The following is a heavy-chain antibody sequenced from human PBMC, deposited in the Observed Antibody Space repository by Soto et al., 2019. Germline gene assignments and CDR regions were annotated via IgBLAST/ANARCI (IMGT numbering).Heavy chain of an antibody. CDR2: IYYSGST. J-gene: IGHJ6*02. CDR3: ARDRPYLGAGARPYGMDV. V-gene: IGHV4-31*03. CDR1: GGSISSGGYY. D-gene: IGHD6-19*01. Sequence: SETLSLTCTVSGGSISSGGYYWSWIRQHPGKGLEWIGYIYYSGSTYYNPSLKSRVTISVDTSKNQFSLKLSSVTAADTAVHYCARDRPYLGAGARPYGMDVWGQGTTVTVSS.